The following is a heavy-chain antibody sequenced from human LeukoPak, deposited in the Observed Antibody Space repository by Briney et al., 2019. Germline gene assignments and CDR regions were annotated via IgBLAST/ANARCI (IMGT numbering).Heavy chain of an antibody. Sequence: PGKSLRLSCAASGFTFSSYGMHWVRQAPGKGLEWAAVISYDGSTEYYADSVKGRFTISRDNSKNTLYLQINSLSAEDTAVYYCARDDRPYRIAVAAGGYWGQGTLVTVSS. D-gene: IGHD6-19*01. CDR1: GFTFSSYG. V-gene: IGHV3-30*03. J-gene: IGHJ4*02. CDR3: ARDDRPYRIAVAAGGY. CDR2: ISYDGSTE.